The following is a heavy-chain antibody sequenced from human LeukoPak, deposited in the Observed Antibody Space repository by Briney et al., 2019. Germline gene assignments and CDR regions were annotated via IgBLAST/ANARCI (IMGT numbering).Heavy chain of an antibody. D-gene: IGHD6-13*01. Sequence: PSETLSLTCTVSDGSMSPYYWSWIRQPPGKGLEWIGYIYHSGSTYYNPSLKSRVTISVDRSKNQFSLKLSSVTAADTAVYYCARAYSSSWSSYYFDYWGQGTLVTVSS. J-gene: IGHJ4*02. CDR1: DGSMSPYY. CDR2: IYHSGST. V-gene: IGHV4-59*04. CDR3: ARAYSSSWSSYYFDY.